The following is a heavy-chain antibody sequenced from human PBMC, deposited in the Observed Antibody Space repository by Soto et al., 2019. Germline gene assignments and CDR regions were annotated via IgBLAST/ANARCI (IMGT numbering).Heavy chain of an antibody. CDR3: ARDLYSRSWYGWFDS. CDR1: GDTIPSYA. Sequence: ASVEVSCKASGDTIPSYAIHWVRQAPGQRLEWMGWINAGNGNTKYSQKFQGRVTITRDTSASTAYMELSSLRYEDTAVYYCARDLYSRSWYGWFDSWGEVTLVTV. D-gene: IGHD6-13*01. CDR2: INAGNGNT. J-gene: IGHJ5*01. V-gene: IGHV1-3*01.